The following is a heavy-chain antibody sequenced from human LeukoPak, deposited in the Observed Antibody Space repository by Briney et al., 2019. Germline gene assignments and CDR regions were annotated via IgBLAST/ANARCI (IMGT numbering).Heavy chain of an antibody. CDR2: ISAYNGNT. V-gene: IGHV1-18*01. CDR3: AREHDYGDYFDY. J-gene: IGHJ4*02. Sequence: ASVKVSCKASGYTFTSYGTSWVRQAPGQGLEWMGWISAYNGNTNYAQKLQGRVTMTTDTSTSTAYMELRSLRSDDTAVYYCAREHDYGDYFDYWGQGTLVTVSS. CDR1: GYTFTSYG. D-gene: IGHD4-17*01.